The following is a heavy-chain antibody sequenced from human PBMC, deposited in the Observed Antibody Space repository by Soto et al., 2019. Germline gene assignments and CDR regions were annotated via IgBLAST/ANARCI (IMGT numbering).Heavy chain of an antibody. CDR2: INKDGSGK. D-gene: IGHD3-9*01. Sequence: QPGGSLRLSCAASGFSFSNNWMSWVRQAPGKGLEWVANINKDGSGKDYVDSVKGRFTISRDNAKNSLYLQMNSLRAEDTAVYYCANDRGWLAYDYWGQGTLVPVSS. V-gene: IGHV3-7*01. J-gene: IGHJ4*02. CDR1: GFSFSNNW. CDR3: ANDRGWLAYDY.